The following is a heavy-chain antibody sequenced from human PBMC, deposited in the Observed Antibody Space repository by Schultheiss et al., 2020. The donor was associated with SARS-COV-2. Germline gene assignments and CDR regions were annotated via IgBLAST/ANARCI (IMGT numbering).Heavy chain of an antibody. J-gene: IGHJ4*02. Sequence: GGSLRLSCAASGFTFSSYAMSWVRQAPGKGLEWVSYISSSSSYTNYADSVKGRFTISRDNAKNSLYLQMNSLRAEDTAVYYCASVPYSGYDALWEGPWFDYWGQGTLVTVSS. V-gene: IGHV3-11*03. CDR3: ASVPYSGYDALWEGPWFDY. CDR1: GFTFSSYA. CDR2: ISSSSSYT. D-gene: IGHD5-12*01.